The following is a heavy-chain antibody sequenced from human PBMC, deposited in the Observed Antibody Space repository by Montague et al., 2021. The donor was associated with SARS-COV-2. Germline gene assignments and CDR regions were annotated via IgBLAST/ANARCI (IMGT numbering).Heavy chain of an antibody. CDR3: ARMTTVVTLGYYYYYGMDV. CDR2: IDWDDDK. Sequence: PALVKPTQTLTPTCTFSGFSLSTSGMCVSWIRQPPGKALEWLALIDWDDDKYYSTSLKTRLTISKDTSKNQVALTMTNMDPVDTATYYCARMTTVVTLGYYYYYGMDVWGQGTTVTVSS. D-gene: IGHD4-23*01. V-gene: IGHV2-70*01. CDR1: GFSLSTSGMC. J-gene: IGHJ6*02.